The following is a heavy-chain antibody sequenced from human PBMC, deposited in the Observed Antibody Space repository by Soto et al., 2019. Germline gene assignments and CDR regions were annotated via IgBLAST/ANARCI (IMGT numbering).Heavy chain of an antibody. J-gene: IGHJ3*01. Sequence: PGGSLRLSCAASGFTFSDEWMNWVRQAPGKGLEWVGRIKNKPSGETTNYAAPVNGRFTISRDDSESRLYWQMNNLKTDDTAVYHCTRGNYGAFNDWGQGTLVTFSS. D-gene: IGHD1-7*01. V-gene: IGHV3-15*07. CDR2: IKNKPSGETT. CDR3: TRGNYGAFND. CDR1: GFTFSDEW.